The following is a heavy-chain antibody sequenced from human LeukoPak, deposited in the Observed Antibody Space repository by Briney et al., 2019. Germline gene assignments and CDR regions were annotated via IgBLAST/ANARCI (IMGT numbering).Heavy chain of an antibody. J-gene: IGHJ4*02. CDR1: GGSISSSNW. Sequence: SGTLSLTCAVSGGSISSSNWWSWVRQPPGKGLEWIGEIYHSGSTNYNPSLKSRVTISVDKSKNQFSLKLSSVTAADTAVYYCAREIESVDTAMVPPGGFDYWGQGTLVTVSS. V-gene: IGHV4-4*02. CDR2: IYHSGST. CDR3: AREIESVDTAMVPPGGFDY. D-gene: IGHD5-18*01.